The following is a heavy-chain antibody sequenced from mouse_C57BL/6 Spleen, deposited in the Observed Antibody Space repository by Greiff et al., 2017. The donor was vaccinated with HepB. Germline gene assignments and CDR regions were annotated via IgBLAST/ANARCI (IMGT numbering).Heavy chain of an antibody. CDR2: ILPGSGST. J-gene: IGHJ2*01. CDR1: GYTFTGYW. CDR3: ARRGLYYYGSSYYFDY. V-gene: IGHV1-9*01. D-gene: IGHD1-1*01. Sequence: QVQLKESGAELMKPGASVKLSCKATGYTFTGYWIEWVKQRPGHGLEWIGEILPGSGSTNYNEKFKGKATFTADTSSNTAYMQLSSLTTEDSAIYYCARRGLYYYGSSYYFDYWGQGTTLTVSS.